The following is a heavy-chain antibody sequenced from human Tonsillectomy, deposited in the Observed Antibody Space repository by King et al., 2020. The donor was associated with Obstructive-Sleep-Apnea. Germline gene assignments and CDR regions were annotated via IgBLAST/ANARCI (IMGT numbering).Heavy chain of an antibody. CDR2: IWYDGSNK. Sequence: VQLVESGGGVVQPGRSLRLSCAASGFTFSSYGMHWVRQAPGKGLEWGAVIWYDGSNKYYADSVKARFTISRDNSKNTLYLQLNSLRAEDTAVYYCARGRDDILTGPYYGMDVWGQGTTVTVSS. CDR1: GFTFSSYG. V-gene: IGHV3-33*01. CDR3: ARGRDDILTGPYYGMDV. J-gene: IGHJ6*02. D-gene: IGHD3-9*01.